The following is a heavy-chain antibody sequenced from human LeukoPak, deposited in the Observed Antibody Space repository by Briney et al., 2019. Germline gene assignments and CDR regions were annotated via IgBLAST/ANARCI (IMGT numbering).Heavy chain of an antibody. D-gene: IGHD6-19*01. J-gene: IGHJ6*03. Sequence: SETLSLTCTVSGGSISSYYWSWIRQPAGKGLEWIGRIYTSGSPNYNPSLKTRCTMSVDTPKTQLSLKLSSVTAADTAVYYCAREVAGLYAGSMDVWGKGTTVTVS. V-gene: IGHV4-4*07. CDR2: IYTSGSP. CDR3: AREVAGLYAGSMDV. CDR1: GGSISSYY.